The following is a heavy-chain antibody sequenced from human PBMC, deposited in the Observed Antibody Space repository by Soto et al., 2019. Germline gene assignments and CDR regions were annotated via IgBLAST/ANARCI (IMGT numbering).Heavy chain of an antibody. J-gene: IGHJ4*02. V-gene: IGHV3-33*01. CDR3: ARDSLLLWFGESYFDY. CDR2: IWYDGSNK. Sequence: GGSLRLSCAASGFTFSSYGMHWVRQAPGKGLEWVAVIWYDGSNKYYADSVKGRFTISRDNSKNTLYLQMNSLRAEDTAVYYCARDSLLLWFGESYFDYWGQGTLVTVSS. D-gene: IGHD3-10*01. CDR1: GFTFSSYG.